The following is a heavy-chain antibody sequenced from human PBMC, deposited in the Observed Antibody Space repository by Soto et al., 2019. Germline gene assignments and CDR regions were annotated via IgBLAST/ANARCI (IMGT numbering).Heavy chain of an antibody. V-gene: IGHV3-30*18. CDR2: ISYDGSNK. CDR3: AKNPGYYYDSTGYHFDY. D-gene: IGHD3-22*01. CDR1: GFTFSSYG. Sequence: GGSLRLSCAASGFTFSSYGMHWVRQAPGKGLEWVAVISYDGSNKNYADSVKGRFTISRDNSKNTQYLQMNSLRAEDTAVYYCAKNPGYYYDSTGYHFDYWGQGTLVTVSS. J-gene: IGHJ4*02.